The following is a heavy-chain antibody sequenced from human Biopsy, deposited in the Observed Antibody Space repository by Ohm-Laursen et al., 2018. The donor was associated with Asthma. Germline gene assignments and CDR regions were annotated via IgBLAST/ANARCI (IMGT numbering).Heavy chain of an antibody. J-gene: IGHJ6*02. D-gene: IGHD5-12*01. V-gene: IGHV4-59*01. Sequence: SETLSLTRTVSGGSISSYYWSWIRQPPGKGLEWIGYIYYSGSTNYNPSLKSRVTISVDTSKNQFSLKLSSVTAADTAVYFCARGYSGYDRIQYYYNGMDVWGQGTTVTVS. CDR2: IYYSGST. CDR3: ARGYSGYDRIQYYYNGMDV. CDR1: GGSISSYY.